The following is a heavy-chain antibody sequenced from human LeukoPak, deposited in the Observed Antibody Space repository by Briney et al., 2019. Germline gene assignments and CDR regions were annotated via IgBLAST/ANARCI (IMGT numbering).Heavy chain of an antibody. CDR1: GYTFTSYA. Sequence: ASVKVSCKASGYTFTSYAMHWVRQAPGQRLEWMGWINAGNGNTKYSQKFQGRVTITRDTSASAAYMELSSLRSEDTAVYYCAREGDTAMVFDYWGQGTLVTVSS. V-gene: IGHV1-3*01. D-gene: IGHD5-18*01. CDR2: INAGNGNT. J-gene: IGHJ4*02. CDR3: AREGDTAMVFDY.